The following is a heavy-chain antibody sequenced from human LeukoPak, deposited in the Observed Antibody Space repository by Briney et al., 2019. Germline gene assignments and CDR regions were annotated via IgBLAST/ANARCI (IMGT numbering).Heavy chain of an antibody. V-gene: IGHV1-69*13. CDR1: GGTFSSYA. CDR3: ARGGEMATFDY. D-gene: IGHD5-24*01. CDR2: IIPIFGTA. Sequence: ASVKVSCKASGGTFSSYAISWVRQAPGQGLEWMGGIIPIFGTANYTQKFQGRVTITADESTSTAYMELSSLRSEDTAVYYCARGGEMATFDYWGQGTLVTVSS. J-gene: IGHJ4*02.